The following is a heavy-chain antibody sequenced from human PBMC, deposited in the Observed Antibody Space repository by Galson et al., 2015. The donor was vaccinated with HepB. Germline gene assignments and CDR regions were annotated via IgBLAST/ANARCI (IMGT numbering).Heavy chain of an antibody. J-gene: IGHJ4*02. CDR1: GFTFSSYG. D-gene: IGHD6-19*01. CDR2: ISYDGSNK. Sequence: SLRLSCAASGFTFSSYGMHWVRQAPGKGLEWVAVISYDGSNKYYADSVKGRFTISRDNSKNTLYLQMNSLRAEDTAVYYCAKDLGYRSGWSGDYWGQGTLVTASS. CDR3: AKDLGYRSGWSGDY. V-gene: IGHV3-30*18.